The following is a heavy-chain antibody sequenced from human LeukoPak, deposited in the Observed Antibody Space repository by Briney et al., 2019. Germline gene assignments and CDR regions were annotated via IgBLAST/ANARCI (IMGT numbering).Heavy chain of an antibody. CDR3: AKGRNDYKYYFDY. CDR2: IRASGGST. V-gene: IGHV3-23*01. J-gene: IGHJ4*02. Sequence: GGSLRLSCAASGFTFSSYAMSWVRQAPGRGLELVSLIRASGGSTYYANSVKGRFTISRDNSKNTLYLQMSSLRAEDTAVYYCAKGRNDYKYYFDYWGQGTLVTVSS. CDR1: GFTFSSYA. D-gene: IGHD5-24*01.